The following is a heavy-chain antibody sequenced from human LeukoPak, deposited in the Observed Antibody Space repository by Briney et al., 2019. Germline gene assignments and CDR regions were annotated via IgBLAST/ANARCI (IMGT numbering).Heavy chain of an antibody. J-gene: IGHJ4*02. CDR2: IYYSGST. V-gene: IGHV4-39*01. CDR1: GGSISSSSYY. CDR3: ARHGEGYDILTGYYDPFDY. D-gene: IGHD3-9*01. Sequence: SETLSLTCTVSGGSISSSSYYWGWIRQPPGKGLEWIGSIYYSGSTYYNPSLKSRVTISVDTSKNQFPLKLSSVTAADTAVYYCARHGEGYDILTGYYDPFDYWGQGTLVTVSS.